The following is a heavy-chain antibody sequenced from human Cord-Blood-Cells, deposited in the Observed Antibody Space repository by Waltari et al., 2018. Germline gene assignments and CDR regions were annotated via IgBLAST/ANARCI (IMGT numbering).Heavy chain of an antibody. J-gene: IGHJ6*03. Sequence: QVQLVQSGAEVKKHRASVKLSCKASGHTFTSYYMHWVRQAHGPGLEWMGIINPRRGSTSYAQKFQGRVIMTRETSTSTVYMELSSLRSEDTAVYYCARGGKIVGVPAQYYYYMDVWGKVTTVTVSS. CDR2: INPRRGST. D-gene: IGHD2-2*01. CDR1: GHTFTSYY. CDR3: ARGGKIVGVPAQYYYYMDV. V-gene: IGHV1-46*01.